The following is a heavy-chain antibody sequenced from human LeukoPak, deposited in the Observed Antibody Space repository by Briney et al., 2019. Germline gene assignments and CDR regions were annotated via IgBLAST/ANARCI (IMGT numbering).Heavy chain of an antibody. J-gene: IGHJ5*02. V-gene: IGHV1-18*03. CDR1: SYTFTNYA. CDR2: ISAYNGNT. CDR3: ARGLEWLSRRHTWFDP. Sequence: GASVKVSCKASSYTFTNYAFTWVRQAPGQGLEWMGWISAYNGNTNYAQKLQGRVTMTTDTSTSTAYMELRSLRSDDMAVYYCARGLEWLSRRHTWFDPWGQGTLVTVSS. D-gene: IGHD3-3*01.